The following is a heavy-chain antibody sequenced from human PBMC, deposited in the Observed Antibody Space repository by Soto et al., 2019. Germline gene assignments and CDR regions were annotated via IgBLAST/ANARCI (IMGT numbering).Heavy chain of an antibody. Sequence: GASVKVSCKASGYTFTSYGINWVRQAPGQGLEWMGWISAYNGNTNYAQKLQGRVTMTTDTPTSTAYMDLRSLRSDDTAVYSCARIRCGGGSCSVSDMDVWGQGTTVPVSS. CDR2: ISAYNGNT. J-gene: IGHJ6*02. CDR1: GYTFTSYG. D-gene: IGHD2-15*01. V-gene: IGHV1-18*01. CDR3: ARIRCGGGSCSVSDMDV.